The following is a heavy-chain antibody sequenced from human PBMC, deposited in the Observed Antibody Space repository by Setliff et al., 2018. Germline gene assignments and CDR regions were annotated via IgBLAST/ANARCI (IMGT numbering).Heavy chain of an antibody. J-gene: IGHJ4*02. CDR2: INSSGTTT. D-gene: IGHD4-17*01. Sequence: GASVKVSCKASGYTSGTYYTHWVRQAPGQGLEWMGVINSSGTTTRYAQRFQGRVTMTRDTSTSTDYMELSSLRSEDMAVFYCARVRGDYGDQEFDYWGQGTLVTVSS. CDR3: ARVRGDYGDQEFDY. V-gene: IGHV1-46*01. CDR1: GYTSGTYY.